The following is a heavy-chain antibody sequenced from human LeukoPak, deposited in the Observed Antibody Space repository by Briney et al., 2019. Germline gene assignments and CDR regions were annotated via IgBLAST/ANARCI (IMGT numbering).Heavy chain of an antibody. Sequence: GGSLRLSCAASGFTFSSYAMSWVRQAPGKGLEWVSAISGSGGSTYYADSVKGRFTISRDNSKNTLYLQMNSLRAEDTAVYHCAKVGYSSSSGWFDPWGQGTLVTVSS. CDR3: AKVGYSSSSGWFDP. D-gene: IGHD6-6*01. CDR2: ISGSGGST. J-gene: IGHJ5*02. CDR1: GFTFSSYA. V-gene: IGHV3-23*01.